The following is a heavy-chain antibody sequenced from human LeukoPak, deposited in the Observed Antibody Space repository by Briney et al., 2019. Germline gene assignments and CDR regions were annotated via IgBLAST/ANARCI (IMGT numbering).Heavy chain of an antibody. Sequence: GGSLRLSCAASGFTVSSNYMSWVRQAPGKGLEWVSVIYSGGSTYYADSVKGRFTISGDNSKNTLYLQMNSLRAEDTAVYYCARDWHASQGQYYYDSSGYPAALDAFDIWGQGTMVTVSS. J-gene: IGHJ3*02. V-gene: IGHV3-66*02. CDR2: IYSGGST. CDR1: GFTVSSNY. D-gene: IGHD3-22*01. CDR3: ARDWHASQGQYYYDSSGYPAALDAFDI.